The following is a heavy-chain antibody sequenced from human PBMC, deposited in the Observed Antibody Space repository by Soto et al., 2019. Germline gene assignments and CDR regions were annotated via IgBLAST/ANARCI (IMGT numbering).Heavy chain of an antibody. D-gene: IGHD2-2*01. CDR2: IGGTGQYT. Sequence: EVQLLETGGGLVQPGGSLRLSCKASGFIFQNFVINWVRQAPGKGLEWVSIIGGTGQYTFYADSVRGRFTFSRDNSENTVYLEMNRLRAEYTARYFCANGGTSHIYGIDVWGPGTTVIVSS. CDR1: GFIFQNFV. J-gene: IGHJ6*02. V-gene: IGHV3-23*01. CDR3: ANGGTSHIYGIDV.